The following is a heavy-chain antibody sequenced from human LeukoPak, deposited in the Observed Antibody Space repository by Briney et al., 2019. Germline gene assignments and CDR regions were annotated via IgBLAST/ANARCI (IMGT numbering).Heavy chain of an antibody. D-gene: IGHD7-27*01. J-gene: IGHJ4*02. CDR3: AKETRPWGYFDY. Sequence: GGSLRLSCAASGFTFSSYAMSWVRQAPGKGLEWVSAISGSGGSTYYADSVKGRFTISGDNSKNTLYLQMNSLRAEGTAVYYCAKETRPWGYFDYWGQGTLVTVSS. CDR1: GFTFSSYA. V-gene: IGHV3-23*01. CDR2: ISGSGGST.